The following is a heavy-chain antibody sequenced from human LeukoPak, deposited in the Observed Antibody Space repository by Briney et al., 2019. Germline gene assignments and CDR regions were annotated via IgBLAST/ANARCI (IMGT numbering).Heavy chain of an antibody. V-gene: IGHV1-8*01. CDR1: GYTFTSYD. CDR2: MNPNSGNT. Sequence: ASVKVSCKASGYTFTSYDINWLRQATGQGLEWMGWMNPNSGNTGYAQKFQGRVTMTRNTSISTAYMELSSLRSDDTAVYYCARDYCSGGSCYGTFDYWGQGALVTVSS. D-gene: IGHD2-15*01. J-gene: IGHJ4*02. CDR3: ARDYCSGGSCYGTFDY.